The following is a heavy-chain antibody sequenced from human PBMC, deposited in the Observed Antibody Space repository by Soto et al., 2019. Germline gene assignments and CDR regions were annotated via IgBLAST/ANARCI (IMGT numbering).Heavy chain of an antibody. Sequence: EVQLVESGGDLVQPGGFLRLSCATSGFTFSRYWMHWVRQVPGKGLVWVSRINSDGSSISYSDSVKGRFTISRDNAKNTMYIKLNSLRVENSAVYYCARLPVDTVTSLDYWGQGTLVTVSS. CDR2: INSDGSSI. J-gene: IGHJ4*02. D-gene: IGHD5-18*01. V-gene: IGHV3-74*01. CDR3: ARLPVDTVTSLDY. CDR1: GFTFSRYW.